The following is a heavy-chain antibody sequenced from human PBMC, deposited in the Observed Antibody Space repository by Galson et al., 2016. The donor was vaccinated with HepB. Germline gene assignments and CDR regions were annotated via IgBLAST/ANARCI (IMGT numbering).Heavy chain of an antibody. Sequence: LRLSCAASGFTFSSYAMGWVRQAPGKGLEWIGYIYYSGSTNYNPSLKSRVTISVDTSKNQFSLKLSSVTAADTAVYYGAREMGVYYGSERGYYYYGMDVWGQGTTVTVSS. CDR1: GFTFSSYA. D-gene: IGHD3-10*01. V-gene: IGHV4-59*01. J-gene: IGHJ6*02. CDR3: AREMGVYYGSERGYYYYGMDV. CDR2: IYYSGST.